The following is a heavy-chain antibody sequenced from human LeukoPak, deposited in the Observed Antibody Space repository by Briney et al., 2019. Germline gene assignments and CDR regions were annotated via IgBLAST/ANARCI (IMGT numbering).Heavy chain of an antibody. CDR1: GYTFTDYF. CDR3: ATTRASRQMFDY. V-gene: IGHV1-2*02. J-gene: IGHJ4*02. D-gene: IGHD1-1*01. CDR2: VNPNNGDT. Sequence: GASVKVSCKTSGYTFTDYFIHWVRQAPGHGLQWMGWVNPNNGDTIYAQNFQGRVTMTRDTSISTAYMELSRLTSDDTALFYCATTRASRQMFDYWGQGTLVSVSS.